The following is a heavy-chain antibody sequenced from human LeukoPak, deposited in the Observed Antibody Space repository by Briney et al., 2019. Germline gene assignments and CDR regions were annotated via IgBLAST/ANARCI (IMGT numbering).Heavy chain of an antibody. D-gene: IGHD1-14*01. V-gene: IGHV3-30-3*01. CDR1: GFTFSSYA. CDR2: ISYDGSNK. J-gene: IGHJ4*02. Sequence: PGGSLRLSCAASGFTFSSYAMHWVRQAPGKGLEWVAVISYDGSNKYYADSVKGRFTISRDNSKNTLYLQMNSLRAEDTAVYYCARDNPFDYWGQGTLVTVSP. CDR3: ARDNPFDY.